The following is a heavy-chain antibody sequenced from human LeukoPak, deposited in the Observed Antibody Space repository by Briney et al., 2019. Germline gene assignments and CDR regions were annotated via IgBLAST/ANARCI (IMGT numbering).Heavy chain of an antibody. V-gene: IGHV3-23*01. CDR3: AKRGFGELVIDY. D-gene: IGHD3-10*01. CDR1: GFTISSYA. CDR2: ISGSGGST. J-gene: IGHJ4*02. Sequence: GGSLRLPCAASGFTISSYAMSWVRQAPGKGLEWVSAISGSGGSTYYADSVKGRFTISRDNSKNTLYLQMNSLRAEDTAVYYCAKRGFGELVIDYWGQGTLVTVSS.